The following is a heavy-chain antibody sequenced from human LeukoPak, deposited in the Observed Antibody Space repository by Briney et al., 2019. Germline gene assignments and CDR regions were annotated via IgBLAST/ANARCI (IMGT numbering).Heavy chain of an antibody. CDR1: GFTFSSYG. Sequence: GGSLRLSCAASGFTFSSYGMHWVRQAPGKGLEWVAFIRYDGSNKYYADSVKGRFTIFRDNSKNTLYLQMNSLRAEDTAVYYCAKAVSMVRGKVADYWGQGTLVTVSS. D-gene: IGHD3-10*01. J-gene: IGHJ4*02. CDR3: AKAVSMVRGKVADY. CDR2: IRYDGSNK. V-gene: IGHV3-30*02.